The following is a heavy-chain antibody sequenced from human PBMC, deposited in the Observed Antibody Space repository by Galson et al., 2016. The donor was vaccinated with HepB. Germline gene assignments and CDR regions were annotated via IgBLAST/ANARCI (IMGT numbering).Heavy chain of an antibody. V-gene: IGHV1-69*13. D-gene: IGHD5/OR15-5a*01. CDR2: IIPVLGTS. CDR1: GGTFSNYA. Sequence: SVKVSCKASGGTFSNYAISWVRQALGQSLEWVGGIIPVLGTSDYAQYFEGRVTITADESTGTVYMELTNLRSDDTAVYYCARDMSRAHWHFDLWGRGTLVTVTS. J-gene: IGHJ2*01. CDR3: ARDMSRAHWHFDL.